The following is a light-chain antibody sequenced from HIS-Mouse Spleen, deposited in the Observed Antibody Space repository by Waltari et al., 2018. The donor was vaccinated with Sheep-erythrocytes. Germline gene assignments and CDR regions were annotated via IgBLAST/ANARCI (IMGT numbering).Light chain of an antibody. CDR1: SSNIGSNY. CDR3: AAWDDSLSGNWV. J-gene: IGLJ3*02. Sequence: QSVLTQPPSASGTPGQRVTIYCSGSSSNIGSNYVYWYQHLPGTAPKLLIYRNNQRPSGVPDRFSGSKSGTSASLAISGLRSEDEADYYCAAWDDSLSGNWVFGGGTKLTVL. CDR2: RNN. V-gene: IGLV1-47*01.